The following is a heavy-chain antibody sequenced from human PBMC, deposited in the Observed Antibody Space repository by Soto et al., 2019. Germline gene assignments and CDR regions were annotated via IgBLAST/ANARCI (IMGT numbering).Heavy chain of an antibody. D-gene: IGHD3-3*01. CDR3: EREEWFSALRIPVGLDV. J-gene: IGHJ6*01. Sequence: QVQLVQSGAEVKKPGASVTVSCKATGYTFSNYYIHWVRQAPGQGLEWMGIINPNGGSTTYAQKFQGRVTISMDTYPTTVYVELSNITSEDTALYYCEREEWFSALRIPVGLDVWGQGSTVTVSS. V-gene: IGHV1-46*01. CDR2: INPNGGST. CDR1: GYTFSNYY.